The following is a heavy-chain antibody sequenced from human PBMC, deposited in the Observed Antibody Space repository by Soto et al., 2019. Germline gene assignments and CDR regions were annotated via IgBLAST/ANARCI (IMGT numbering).Heavy chain of an antibody. CDR2: ISSRSSYI. CDR3: AILCGYRGYDKYSSSWPFDY. V-gene: IGHV3-21*01. D-gene: IGHD5-12*01. CDR1: GFTFSSYS. Sequence: EVQLVESGGGLVKPGGSLRLSCAASGFTFSSYSMNWVRQAPGKGLEWVSSISSRSSYIYYAASVKGRFTISRDNAKNTLDLQRNRLRAADTDVYYSAILCGYRGYDKYSSSWPFDYWGQGTLVTVSS. J-gene: IGHJ4*02.